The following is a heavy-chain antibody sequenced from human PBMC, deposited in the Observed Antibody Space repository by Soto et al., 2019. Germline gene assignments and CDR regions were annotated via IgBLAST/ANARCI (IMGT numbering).Heavy chain of an antibody. CDR2: IIPIFGTA. D-gene: IGHD1-20*01. CDR3: AREVPADYNWNYDDYYGMDV. CDR1: GGTFSSYA. Sequence: SVKVSCKASGGTFSSYAISWVRQAPGQGLEWMGGIIPIFGTANYAQKFQGRVTITADKSTSTAYMELSSLRSEDTAVYYCAREVPADYNWNYDDYYGMDVWGQGTTVTVSS. J-gene: IGHJ6*02. V-gene: IGHV1-69*06.